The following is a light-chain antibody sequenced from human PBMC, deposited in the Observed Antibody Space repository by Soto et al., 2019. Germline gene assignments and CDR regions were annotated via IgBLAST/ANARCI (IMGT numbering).Light chain of an antibody. CDR1: QSVDSY. V-gene: IGKV3-11*01. CDR3: QQHSNRLT. J-gene: IGKJ3*01. Sequence: EIVLTQSPPTLSLSPGERATLSCRASQSVDSYLAWYQQKPGQAPRLLIFDASNRATGIPARFSGSGSGTDFTLTISSLEPEDFAGYYCQQHSNRLTFGPGTKVDIK. CDR2: DAS.